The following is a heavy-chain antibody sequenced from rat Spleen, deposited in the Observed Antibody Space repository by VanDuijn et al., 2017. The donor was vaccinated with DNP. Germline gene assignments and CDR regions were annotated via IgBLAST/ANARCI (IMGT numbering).Heavy chain of an antibody. Sequence: EVLLVESDGGLVQPGRSLKLSCAVSGFTFSDYYMAWVRQAPAKGLEWVATISYNGGSPYYRDSVKGRFTISRDNAQSTIYLQMDSLRSEDTATYYCARHRTIMPYYYAMDAWGQGASVTVSS. CDR2: ISYNGGSP. CDR3: ARHRTIMPYYYAMDA. CDR1: GFTFSDYY. J-gene: IGHJ4*01. D-gene: IGHD3-8*01. V-gene: IGHV5-7*01.